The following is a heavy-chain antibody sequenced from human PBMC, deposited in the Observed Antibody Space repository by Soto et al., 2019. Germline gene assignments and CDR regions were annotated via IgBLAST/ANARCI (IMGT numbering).Heavy chain of an antibody. J-gene: IGHJ4*02. CDR3: ARSLLQGDF. Sequence: QVQLVQSGAEVKKPGASVKISCKASGYTFIHYYIHWVRQAPGQGLEWMAIINPNGGSTNYAQKFQGRVTVTSDTSTTTVSMELNSLESDDTAVYFCARSLLQGDFWGQGTLVTVPS. CDR1: GYTFIHYY. CDR2: INPNGGST. D-gene: IGHD2-21*01. V-gene: IGHV1-46*01.